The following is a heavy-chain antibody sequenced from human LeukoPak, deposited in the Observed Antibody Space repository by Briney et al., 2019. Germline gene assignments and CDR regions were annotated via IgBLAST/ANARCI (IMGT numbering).Heavy chain of an antibody. CDR1: GGSISSYY. CDR2: IYYSGST. D-gene: IGHD3-16*01. CDR3: AREGTYDYVWGSYGTKEVFDY. V-gene: IGHV4-59*01. J-gene: IGHJ4*02. Sequence: SETLSLTCTVSGGSISSYYWSWIRQPPGKGLEWTGYIYYSGSTNYNPSLKSRVTISVDTSKNQFSLKLSSVTAADTAVYYCAREGTYDYVWGSYGTKEVFDYWGQGTLVTVSS.